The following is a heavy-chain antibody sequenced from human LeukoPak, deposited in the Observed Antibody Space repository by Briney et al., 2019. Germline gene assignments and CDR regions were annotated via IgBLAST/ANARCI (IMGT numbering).Heavy chain of an antibody. V-gene: IGHV4-61*02. CDR3: ARFGGGMYSSSSGNWFDP. CDR1: GGSISSGSYY. D-gene: IGHD6-6*01. J-gene: IGHJ5*02. Sequence: PSQTLSLTCTVSGGSISSGSYYWSWIRQPAGKGLEWIGRIYTSGSTNYNPSLKSRVTLSVDTSKNQFSLNLSSVTAADTAVYYCARFGGGMYSSSSGNWFDPWGQGTLVTVSS. CDR2: IYTSGST.